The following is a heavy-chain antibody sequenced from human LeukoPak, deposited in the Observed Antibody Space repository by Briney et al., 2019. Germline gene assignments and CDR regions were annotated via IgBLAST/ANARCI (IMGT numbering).Heavy chain of an antibody. CDR1: GGSISSGGYY. CDR2: IYYSGST. Sequence: SETLSLTCTVSGGSISSGGYYWSWIRQHPGTGLEWIGYIYYSGSTYYNPSLKSRVTISVDTSKNQFSLKLSSVTAADTAVYYCARDSLGDSSGYYFAYWGQGTLVTVSS. D-gene: IGHD3-22*01. V-gene: IGHV4-31*03. J-gene: IGHJ4*02. CDR3: ARDSLGDSSGYYFAY.